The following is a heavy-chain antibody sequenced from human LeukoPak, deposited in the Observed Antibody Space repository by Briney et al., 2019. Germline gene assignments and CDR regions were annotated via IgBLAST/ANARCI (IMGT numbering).Heavy chain of an antibody. CDR1: GYTFTTYG. CDR3: ARRSRGWDAFDL. V-gene: IGHV1-18*01. J-gene: IGHJ3*01. CDR2: ISALNGNT. D-gene: IGHD6-19*01. Sequence: GASVKVSCKASGYTFTTYGISWVRQAPGQGLEWMGWISALNGNTNYAQKFQGRVTMTTDTSTTTAYMDLRSLRSDDTAVCYCARRSRGWDAFDLWGQGTMVTVSS.